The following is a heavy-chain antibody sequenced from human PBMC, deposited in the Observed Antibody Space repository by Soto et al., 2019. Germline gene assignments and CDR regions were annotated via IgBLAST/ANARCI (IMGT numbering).Heavy chain of an antibody. CDR3: ARYSNTWYVSFDY. V-gene: IGHV3-48*03. J-gene: IGHJ4*02. CDR2: ISKSGSTM. CDR1: GFTFSTHE. D-gene: IGHD6-13*01. Sequence: GGSLRLSCAGSGFTFSTHEMSWVRQAPGEGLEWLSYISKSGSTMYYADSVKGRFTISRDNAKNSLYLQMSSLRAEDTAVYYCARYSNTWYVSFDYWGQGTLVTVSS.